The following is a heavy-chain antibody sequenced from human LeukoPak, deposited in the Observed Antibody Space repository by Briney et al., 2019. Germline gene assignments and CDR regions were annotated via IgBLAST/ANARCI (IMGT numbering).Heavy chain of an antibody. V-gene: IGHV1-18*01. CDR3: ARAKAARSTYYYYYYMDV. CDR2: ISAYNGNT. CDR1: GYTFTSYG. D-gene: IGHD2-15*01. Sequence: ASVTVSCKASGYTFTSYGISWVRQAPGQGLEWMGWISAYNGNTNYAQKLQGRVTMTTDTATSTAYMELRSLRSDDTAVYYCARAKAARSTYYYYYYMDVWGKGTTVTISS. J-gene: IGHJ6*03.